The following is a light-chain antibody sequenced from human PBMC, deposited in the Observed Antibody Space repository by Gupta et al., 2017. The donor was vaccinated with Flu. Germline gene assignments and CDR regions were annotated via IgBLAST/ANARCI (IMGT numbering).Light chain of an antibody. CDR3: LIGNSDGWV. V-gene: IGLV7-46*01. Sequence: QTVVTQAPSLTLSPGGTVTLTCGSSTGSVTHSHCPYWFQQKPGQVLKTLIYDTDNKLSWTPARFSGSLLGGKAALTLSGAQPDDEADYYCLIGNSDGWVFGGGTKLTVL. CDR1: TGSVTHSHC. J-gene: IGLJ3*02. CDR2: DTD.